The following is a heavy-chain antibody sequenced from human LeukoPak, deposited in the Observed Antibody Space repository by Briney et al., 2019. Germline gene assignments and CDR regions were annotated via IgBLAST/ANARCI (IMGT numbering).Heavy chain of an antibody. CDR3: ARDNPRGPFDY. CDR1: GGSISSYY. Sequence: PSETLSLTCTVSGGSISSYYWSWIRQPPGKGLEWIGYIYYRGSTNYNPSLKSRVTISVDTSKNQFSLKLSSVTAADTAVYYCARDNPRGPFDYWGQGTLVTVSS. J-gene: IGHJ4*02. D-gene: IGHD1-14*01. CDR2: IYYRGST. V-gene: IGHV4-59*01.